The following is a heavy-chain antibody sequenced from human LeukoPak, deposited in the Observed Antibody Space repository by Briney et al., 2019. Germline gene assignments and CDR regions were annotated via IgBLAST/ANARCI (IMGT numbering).Heavy chain of an antibody. J-gene: IGHJ4*02. CDR2: ISGSAIST. CDR3: AKPKGNWNPPDY. CDR1: GFTFSSYW. D-gene: IGHD1-1*01. V-gene: IGHV3-23*01. Sequence: GGSLRLSCAASGFTFSSYWMSWVRQAPGKGLEWVSAISGSAISTYYADSVQGRFTISRDNSKNMLYLEMNSLRAEDTAVYYCAKPKGNWNPPDYWGQGTLVAVSS.